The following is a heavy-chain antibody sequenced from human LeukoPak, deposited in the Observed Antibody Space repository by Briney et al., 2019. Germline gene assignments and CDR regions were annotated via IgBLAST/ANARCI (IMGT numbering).Heavy chain of an antibody. J-gene: IGHJ5*02. V-gene: IGHV1-18*01. Sequence: VASVNVSCKASGYTFTSYGISWVRQAPGQGLEWMGWISAYNGNTNYAQKLQGRVTMTTDTSTSTAYMELRSLRSDDTAVYYCARDEEGIVVVPAAIRGSWFDPWGQGTLVTVSS. D-gene: IGHD2-2*01. CDR1: GYTFTSYG. CDR3: ARDEEGIVVVPAAIRGSWFDP. CDR2: ISAYNGNT.